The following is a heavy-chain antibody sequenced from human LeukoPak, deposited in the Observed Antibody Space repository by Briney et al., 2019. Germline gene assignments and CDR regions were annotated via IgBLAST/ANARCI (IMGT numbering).Heavy chain of an antibody. V-gene: IGHV4-59*01. D-gene: IGHD3-22*01. CDR3: ARTLKDYYDSSGYYYYYYMDV. Sequence: SETLSLTCTVSGGSISSYYWSRIRQPPGKGLEWIGYIYYSGSTNYNPSLKSRVTISVDTSKNQFSLKLSSVTAADTAVYYCARTLKDYYDSSGYYYYYYMDVWGKGTTVTVSS. CDR1: GGSISSYY. J-gene: IGHJ6*03. CDR2: IYYSGST.